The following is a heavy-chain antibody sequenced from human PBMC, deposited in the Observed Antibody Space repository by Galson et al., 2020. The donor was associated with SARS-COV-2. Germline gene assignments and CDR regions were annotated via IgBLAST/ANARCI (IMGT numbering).Heavy chain of an antibody. CDR2: ISSTGYTK. Sequence: GGSLRLSCAASGFRFSGYEMIWVRQAPGKGLEWISYISSTGYTKYYADSVEGRFTLSRDNAKQSLSLQMNSLRAEDTAIYFCARVGCSSGGSCYASDYWGQGTLVTVSS. D-gene: IGHD2-15*01. CDR3: ARVGCSSGGSCYASDY. V-gene: IGHV3-48*03. CDR1: GFRFSGYE. J-gene: IGHJ4*02.